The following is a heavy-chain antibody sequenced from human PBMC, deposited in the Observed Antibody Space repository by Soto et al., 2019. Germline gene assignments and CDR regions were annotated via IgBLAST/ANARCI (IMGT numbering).Heavy chain of an antibody. CDR1: GFTFSSYG. Sequence: GGSLRLSCAASGFTFSSYGMHWVRQAPGKGLEWVAVISYDRSNKYYADSVKGRFTISRDNSKNTLYLQMNSLRAEDTAVYYCAKDRPRFKAVAGTHFDYWGQGTLVTVSS. CDR2: ISYDRSNK. CDR3: AKDRPRFKAVAGTHFDY. J-gene: IGHJ4*02. D-gene: IGHD6-19*01. V-gene: IGHV3-30*18.